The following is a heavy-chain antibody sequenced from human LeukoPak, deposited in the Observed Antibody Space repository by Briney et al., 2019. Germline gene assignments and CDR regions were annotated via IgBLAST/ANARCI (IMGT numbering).Heavy chain of an antibody. J-gene: IGHJ6*02. Sequence: GGSLRLSCAAPGFSFSDFGMHWVRQAPGKGLEWVALISSDGFNEYYADSVRGRFTISRDTSKNTLYLEMKSLRPEDTAIYYCARYSNHFYYSGMDVWGQGTTVTVSS. D-gene: IGHD2-21*01. CDR1: GFSFSDFG. CDR3: ARYSNHFYYSGMDV. V-gene: IGHV3-30-3*01. CDR2: ISSDGFNE.